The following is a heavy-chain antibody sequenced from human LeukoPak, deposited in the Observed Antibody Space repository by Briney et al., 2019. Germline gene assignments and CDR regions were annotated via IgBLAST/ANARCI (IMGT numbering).Heavy chain of an antibody. Sequence: AGGSLRLSCAAAGFTFSSYAMHWVGQAPGKGLEWVAVISYDGSNKYYADSVKGRFTISRDNSKNTLYLQMNSLRAEDTAAYYCARAGGGFDYWGQGTLVTVSS. CDR3: ARAGGGFDY. V-gene: IGHV3-30*04. CDR1: GFTFSSYA. J-gene: IGHJ4*02. D-gene: IGHD3-10*01. CDR2: ISYDGSNK.